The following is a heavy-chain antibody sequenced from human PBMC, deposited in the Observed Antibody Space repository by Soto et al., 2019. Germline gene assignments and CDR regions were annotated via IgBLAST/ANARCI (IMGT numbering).Heavy chain of an antibody. CDR1: GFSFRSYW. D-gene: IGHD3-9*01. CDR2: ISSDGTTT. J-gene: IGHJ4*02. V-gene: IGHV3-74*01. Sequence: PGGSLRLSCVASGFSFRSYWMHWVRQAPGKGLVWVARISSDGTTTTYADSANGRFTVSRDNAANTLYLQMSSLRAEDTAVYYCAREYYGVLTGYYHDYWGQGTLVPVSS. CDR3: AREYYGVLTGYYHDY.